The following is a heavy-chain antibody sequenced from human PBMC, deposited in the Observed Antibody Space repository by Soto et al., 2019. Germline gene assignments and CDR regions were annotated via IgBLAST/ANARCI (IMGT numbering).Heavy chain of an antibody. CDR2: IWYDGNKK. CDR3: VVDTSGLLDY. CDR1: GFTFSSNG. V-gene: IGHV3-33*03. J-gene: IGHJ4*02. Sequence: LRLSCAASGFTFSSNGMHWVRQAPGKGLEWVAVIWYDGNKKYYGDSVRGRFTISRDNSKNTLYLEMNSLRAEDTAVYYCVVDTSGLLDYWGQGTQVTVYS. D-gene: IGHD3-22*01.